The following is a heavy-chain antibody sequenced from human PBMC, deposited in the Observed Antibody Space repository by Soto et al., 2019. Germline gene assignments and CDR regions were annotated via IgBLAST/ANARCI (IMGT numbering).Heavy chain of an antibody. Sequence: QVQLVESGGGVVQPGRSLRLSCAASGFTFSSYGMHWVRQAPGKGLEWVAVIWYDGSNKYYADSVKGRFTISRDNSKNTLDLQMNSLRAEDTAVYYCARDGNFWSGYPYYFDYWGQGTLVTVSS. CDR2: IWYDGSNK. CDR3: ARDGNFWSGYPYYFDY. J-gene: IGHJ4*02. V-gene: IGHV3-33*01. CDR1: GFTFSSYG. D-gene: IGHD3-3*01.